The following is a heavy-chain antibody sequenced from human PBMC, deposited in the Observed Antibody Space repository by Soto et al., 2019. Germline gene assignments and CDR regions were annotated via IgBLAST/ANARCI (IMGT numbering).Heavy chain of an antibody. D-gene: IGHD4-4*01. Sequence: QVQLPESGPRLVKPSGTLSLTCTVSGGSITSDNWWTWVRQPPGKGLEWIGEIYHSGDTNYKPSLERRVSISIDKSKNQISLRLNSVTAADTAVYYCARETYSNYGGWTDFWGQGALVTVSS. CDR3: ARETYSNYGGWTDF. V-gene: IGHV4-4*02. CDR1: GGSITSDNW. CDR2: IYHSGDT. J-gene: IGHJ4*02.